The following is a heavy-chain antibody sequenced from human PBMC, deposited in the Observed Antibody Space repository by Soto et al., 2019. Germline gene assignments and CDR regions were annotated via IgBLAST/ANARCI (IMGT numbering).Heavy chain of an antibody. D-gene: IGHD1-26*01. Sequence: SLRLSCAASGFTFSSYWMHWVRQAPGKGLVWVSRINSDGSSTSYADSVKGRFTISRDNAKNTLYLQMNSLRAEDTAVYYCARGRSGSYYDYYYGMDVWGQGTTVTVSS. V-gene: IGHV3-74*01. J-gene: IGHJ6*02. CDR3: ARGRSGSYYDYYYGMDV. CDR2: INSDGSST. CDR1: GFTFSSYW.